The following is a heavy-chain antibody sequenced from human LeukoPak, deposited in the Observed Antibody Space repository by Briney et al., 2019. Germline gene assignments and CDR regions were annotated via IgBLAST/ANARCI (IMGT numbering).Heavy chain of an antibody. V-gene: IGHV1-2*02. CDR3: ATSPNQYSSGWPA. CDR2: INPNSGGT. CDR1: GYTLTELS. J-gene: IGHJ1*01. Sequence: AASVKVSCKVSGYTLTELSMHWVRQAPGQGLEWMGWINPNSGGTNYAQKFQGGVTMTRERSTSTGYMELSRLRSDDTAVYYCATSPNQYSSGWPAWGQGTLVTVSS. D-gene: IGHD6-19*01.